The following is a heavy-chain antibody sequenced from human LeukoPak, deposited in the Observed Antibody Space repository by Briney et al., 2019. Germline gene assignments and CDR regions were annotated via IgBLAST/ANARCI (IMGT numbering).Heavy chain of an antibody. V-gene: IGHV1-69*01. J-gene: IGHJ6*02. Sequence: SVKVSCKASGGTFSSYAISWVRQAPGQGLEWMGGIIPIFGTANYAQKFQGRVTVTADGSTSTAYMELSSLRSEDTAVYYCARALGYCTNGVCFPIYYYYYGMDVWGQGTTVTVSS. CDR1: GGTFSSYA. CDR2: IIPIFGTA. D-gene: IGHD2-8*01. CDR3: ARALGYCTNGVCFPIYYYYYGMDV.